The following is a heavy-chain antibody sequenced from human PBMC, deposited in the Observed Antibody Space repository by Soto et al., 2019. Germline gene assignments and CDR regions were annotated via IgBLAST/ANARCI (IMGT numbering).Heavy chain of an antibody. J-gene: IGHJ4*02. V-gene: IGHV3-43*01. CDR2: ISWDGRTT. CDR3: GKDGAVTDYTYLDS. Sequence: EVPLVESGGVVVQPGGSLRLSCAASGFIFDDYSMHWVRQVPGKGLEWVSLISWDGRTTYYADSVRGRFTISRDNSKNSLYLQMNSLTTEDTAFYYCGKDGAVTDYTYLDSWGQGALVTVSS. D-gene: IGHD4-4*01. CDR1: GFIFDDYS.